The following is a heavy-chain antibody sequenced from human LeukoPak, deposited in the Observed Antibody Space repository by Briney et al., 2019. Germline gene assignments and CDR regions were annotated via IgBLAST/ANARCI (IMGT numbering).Heavy chain of an antibody. CDR1: GFTFNNYA. D-gene: IGHD3-10*01. CDR3: AKDLLFPRFGSEY. V-gene: IGHV3-23*01. J-gene: IGHJ4*02. CDR2: ISINGDGT. Sequence: GGSLRLSCAASGFTFNNYALSWVRLAPGKGLEWVSAISINGDGTYYADSVKGRFTISRDNSKDTLYLQMNSLRTEDTAVYYCAKDLLFPRFGSEYWGQGTLVTVSS.